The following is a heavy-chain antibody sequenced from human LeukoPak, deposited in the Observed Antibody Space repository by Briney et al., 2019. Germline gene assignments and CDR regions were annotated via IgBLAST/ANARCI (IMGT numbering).Heavy chain of an antibody. CDR2: ISYDGSDT. Sequence: GGSLRLSCAASGFTFSSYGIHWVRQAPGKALEWVAFISYDGSDTYYRDSVRGRFTISRANPKNTVYLQMNSLGPEDTAIYYCAKNAAQYGDYGNFEYWGQGSLVTVSS. D-gene: IGHD4-17*01. CDR3: AKNAAQYGDYGNFEY. V-gene: IGHV3-33*05. J-gene: IGHJ4*02. CDR1: GFTFSSYG.